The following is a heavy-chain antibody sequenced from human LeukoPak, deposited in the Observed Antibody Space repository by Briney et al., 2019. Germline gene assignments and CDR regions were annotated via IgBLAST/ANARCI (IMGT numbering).Heavy chain of an antibody. CDR1: GYTFTSYY. D-gene: IGHD3-22*01. CDR3: ATERFRYYDSSGYTAGY. CDR2: INPSGGRT. J-gene: IGHJ4*02. V-gene: IGHV1-46*01. Sequence: ASVKVSCKASGYTFTSYYMHWVRQAPGQGLEWMGIINPSGGRTSYAQKFQGRVTMTRDTSTSTVYMELSSLRSEDTAVYYCATERFRYYDSSGYTAGYWGQGTLVTVSS.